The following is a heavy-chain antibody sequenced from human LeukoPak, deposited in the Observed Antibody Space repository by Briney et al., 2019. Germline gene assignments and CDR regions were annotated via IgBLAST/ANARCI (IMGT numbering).Heavy chain of an antibody. Sequence: GGSLRLSCAASGFTFSNAWMSWVRQAPGKGLEWGGRIKSKTDGGTTDYAAPVKGRFTVSRDDSKNTLYLQMNSLKTEDTAVYYCTTDPTVTTYDYWGQGTLVTVSS. CDR2: IKSKTDGGTT. V-gene: IGHV3-15*01. CDR1: GFTFSNAW. D-gene: IGHD4-17*01. J-gene: IGHJ4*02. CDR3: TTDPTVTTYDY.